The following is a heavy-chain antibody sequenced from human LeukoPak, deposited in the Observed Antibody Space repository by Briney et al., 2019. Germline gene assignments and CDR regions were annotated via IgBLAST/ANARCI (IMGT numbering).Heavy chain of an antibody. Sequence: SQTLSLTCAISGDSVSSNSVAWNWIRQSPSRGLEWLGRTYYRSKWHYDYAVSLKSRIIINPDTSKNQFSLQLNFVTPEDTAVYYCASFTSAATNDAFDIWGQGTMVTVSS. J-gene: IGHJ3*02. V-gene: IGHV6-1*01. D-gene: IGHD2-2*01. CDR2: TYYRSKWHY. CDR3: ASFTSAATNDAFDI. CDR1: GDSVSSNSVA.